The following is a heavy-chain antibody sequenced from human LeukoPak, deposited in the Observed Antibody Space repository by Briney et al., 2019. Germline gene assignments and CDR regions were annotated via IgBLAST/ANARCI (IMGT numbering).Heavy chain of an antibody. CDR1: GFIFSSYS. CDR2: ISSISTYI. Sequence: GGSLRLSCAASGFIFSSYSMNWVRQAPGKGLEWVSSISSISTYILYADSVKGRFTISRDNAKNSLYLQMDSLGAEDTAVYYCARFETSSVRGDEHWGQGTLVAVSS. J-gene: IGHJ4*02. V-gene: IGHV3-21*01. CDR3: ARFETSSVRGDEH. D-gene: IGHD3-10*02.